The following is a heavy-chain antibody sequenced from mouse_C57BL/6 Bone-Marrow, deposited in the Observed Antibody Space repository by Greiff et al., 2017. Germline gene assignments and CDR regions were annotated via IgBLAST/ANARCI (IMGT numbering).Heavy chain of an antibody. Sequence: VKLMESGPGLVQPSQSLSITCTVSGFSLTSYGVHWVRQSPGKGLEWLGVIWSGGSTDYNAAFISRLSISKENSKSQVFFKMNSLQADDTAIYYCATAYYGSSYNWYFDVWGTGTTVTVSS. V-gene: IGHV2-2*01. CDR1: GFSLTSYG. D-gene: IGHD1-1*01. CDR3: ATAYYGSSYNWYFDV. CDR2: IWSGGST. J-gene: IGHJ1*03.